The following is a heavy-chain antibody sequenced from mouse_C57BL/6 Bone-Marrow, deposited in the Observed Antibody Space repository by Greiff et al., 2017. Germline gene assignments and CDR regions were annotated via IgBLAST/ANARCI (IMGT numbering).Heavy chain of an antibody. CDR1: GYTFTSYG. J-gene: IGHJ1*03. D-gene: IGHD4-1*01. CDR3: ARLGRRWYFDV. CDR2: IYPRSGNT. Sequence: QVQLQPSGAELARPGASVKLSCKASGYTFTSYGISWVKQRTGQGLEWIGEIYPRSGNTYYNEKFKGKATLTADKSSSTAYMELRSLASEDSAVYFCARLGRRWYFDVWGTGTTVTVSS. V-gene: IGHV1-81*01.